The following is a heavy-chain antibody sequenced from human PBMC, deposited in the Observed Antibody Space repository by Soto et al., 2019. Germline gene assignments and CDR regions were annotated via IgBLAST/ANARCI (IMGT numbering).Heavy chain of an antibody. J-gene: IGHJ6*02. CDR3: ATVGIYCSGGSCCSPYYYGMDV. D-gene: IGHD2-15*01. CDR2: FDPEDGET. CDR1: GYTLTELS. V-gene: IGHV1-24*01. Sequence: QVQLVQSGAEVKKPGASVKVSCKVSGYTLTELSMHWVRQAPGKGLEWMGGFDPEDGETIYAQKFQGRVTMTEDTSTATAYIELSSLRSEDTAVYYCATVGIYCSGGSCCSPYYYGMDVWGQGTTVTVSS.